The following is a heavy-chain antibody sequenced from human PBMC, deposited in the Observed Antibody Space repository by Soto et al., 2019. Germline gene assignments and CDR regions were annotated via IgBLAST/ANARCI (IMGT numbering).Heavy chain of an antibody. V-gene: IGHV4-61*01. CDR3: ARHRYSDYDRDFDY. D-gene: IGHD5-12*01. CDR1: GGSVSSGNYY. Sequence: SETLSLTCTVSGGSVSSGNYYWSWIRQPPGKGLEWIGYIYYSGSTNYNPSLKSRVTISVDTSKNQFSLKLSSVTAADTAVFYCARHRYSDYDRDFDYWGQGTLVTVSS. J-gene: IGHJ4*02. CDR2: IYYSGST.